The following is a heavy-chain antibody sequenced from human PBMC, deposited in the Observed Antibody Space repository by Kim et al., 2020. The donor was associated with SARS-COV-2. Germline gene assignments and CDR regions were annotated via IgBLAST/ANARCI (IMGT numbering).Heavy chain of an antibody. V-gene: IGHV3-23*01. J-gene: IGHJ6*02. CDR3: ARTSHMDV. CDR1: GFTFSNSA. CDR2: IGTNT. Sequence: GGSLRLSCAASGFTFSNSAMSWVRQAPGKGLEWVSTIGTNTYYADSAKGRFAISRDNSKNTLYLQMNSLRAEDTAVYFCARTSHMDVWGQGTTVTVSS. D-gene: IGHD1-7*01.